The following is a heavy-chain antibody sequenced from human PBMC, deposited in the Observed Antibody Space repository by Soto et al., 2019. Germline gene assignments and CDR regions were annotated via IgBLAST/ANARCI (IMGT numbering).Heavy chain of an antibody. CDR1: GGSISSYY. CDR3: ARVHLAARPKYYCYYGMDV. D-gene: IGHD6-6*01. J-gene: IGHJ6*02. CDR2: IYYSGST. V-gene: IGHV4-59*01. Sequence: PSETLSLTCTVSGGSISSYYWSWIRQPPGKGLEWIGYIYYSGSTNYNPSLKSRVTISVDTSKNQFSLKLSSVTAADTAVYYCARVHLAARPKYYCYYGMDVCGQGTTVTVSS.